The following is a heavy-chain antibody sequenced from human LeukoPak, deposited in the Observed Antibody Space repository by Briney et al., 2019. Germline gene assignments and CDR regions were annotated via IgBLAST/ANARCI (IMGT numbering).Heavy chain of an antibody. V-gene: IGHV1-2*02. CDR3: AIHWGSGWYFDL. CDR2: INPRSGGT. J-gene: IGHJ2*01. Sequence: GASVKVSCKASGYTFIGHYLHWVRQAPGHRLEWLGWINPRSGGTNYERDFQGRVNMTRDTSITTAYMELSSLRSDDTAMYYCAIHWGSGWYFDLWGRGTQVTVSS. D-gene: IGHD7-27*01. CDR1: GYTFIGHY.